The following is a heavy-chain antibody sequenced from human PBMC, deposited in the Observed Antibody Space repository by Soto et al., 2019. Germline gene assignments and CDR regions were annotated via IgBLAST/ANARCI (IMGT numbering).Heavy chain of an antibody. D-gene: IGHD2-2*02. CDR3: ARGRRSCTGNNCYTDFDF. CDR1: GYTFTGYY. V-gene: IGHV1-3*01. J-gene: IGHJ4*02. CDR2: IISVNDKT. Sequence: EASVKVSCKASGYTFTGYYIHWVRQAPGQRLEWLGWIISVNDKTLYSPKFQGRLAITRDTSANTAYMDLYSLRSEDSAVYYCARGRRSCTGNNCYTDFDFWGQGSLVTVSS.